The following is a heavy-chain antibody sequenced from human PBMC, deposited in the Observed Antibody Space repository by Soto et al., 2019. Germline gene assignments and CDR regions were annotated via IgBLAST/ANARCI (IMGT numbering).Heavy chain of an antibody. CDR1: GFIFSNYA. Sequence: QVQLVESGGGVVQPGRSLRVSCAASGFIFSNYAMHWVRQAPGKGLEWVAVVSYDGSNQFYAESVKGRFTISRDSSKTTLYLQMNNLREEDTAVYYCARDRVYNYDNSGYYNFDYWGQGTLVIVSS. CDR3: ARDRVYNYDNSGYYNFDY. D-gene: IGHD3-22*01. V-gene: IGHV3-30-3*01. J-gene: IGHJ4*02. CDR2: VSYDGSNQ.